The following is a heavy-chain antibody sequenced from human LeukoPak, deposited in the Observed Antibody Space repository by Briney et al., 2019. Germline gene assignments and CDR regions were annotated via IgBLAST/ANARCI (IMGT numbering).Heavy chain of an antibody. V-gene: IGHV1-69*01. CDR1: GGTFSSYA. Sequence: SVKVSCKASGGTFSSYAISWVRQAPGQGLGWMGGIIPIFGTANYAQKFQGRVTITADESTSTAYMELSSLRSEDTAVYYCARALGMRLGSGSTPADYYYYMDVWGKGTTVTISS. CDR3: ARALGMRLGSGSTPADYYYYMDV. D-gene: IGHD3-10*01. J-gene: IGHJ6*03. CDR2: IIPIFGTA.